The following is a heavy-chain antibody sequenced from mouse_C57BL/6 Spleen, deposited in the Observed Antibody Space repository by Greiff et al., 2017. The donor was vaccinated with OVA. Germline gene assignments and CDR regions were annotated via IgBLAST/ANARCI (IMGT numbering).Heavy chain of an antibody. CDR1: GYTFTSYW. CDR3: ARLGLTTVVTPYLDY. CDR2: IDPSDSYT. D-gene: IGHD1-1*01. Sequence: QVQLKQPGAELVRPGTSVKLSCKASGYTFTSYWMHWVKQRPGPGLEWIGVIDPSDSYTNYNQKFKGKATLTVDTSSSTAYMQLSSLTSEDSAVYYCARLGLTTVVTPYLDYWGQGTTLTVSS. J-gene: IGHJ2*01. V-gene: IGHV1-59*01.